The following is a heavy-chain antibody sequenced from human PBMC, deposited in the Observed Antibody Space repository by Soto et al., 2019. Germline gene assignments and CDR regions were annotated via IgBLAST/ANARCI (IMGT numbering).Heavy chain of an antibody. CDR3: ARAWSYDSSAYPSGY. V-gene: IGHV1-69*05. J-gene: IGHJ4*02. D-gene: IGHD3-22*01. Sequence: ASVKVSCKASGGTFSSYAISWVRQAPGQGLEWMGGIIPIFGTANYADSVKGRFTISRDNSKNTLYLQMNSLRAEDTAVYYCARAWSYDSSAYPSGYWGQGTLVTVSS. CDR2: IIPIFGTA. CDR1: GGTFSSYA.